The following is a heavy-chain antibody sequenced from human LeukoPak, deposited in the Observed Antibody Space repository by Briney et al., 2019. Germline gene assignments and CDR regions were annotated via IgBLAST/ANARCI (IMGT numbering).Heavy chain of an antibody. Sequence: SGPTLVNPTQTLTLTCTFSGFSLTTSGMCVSWIRQPPGKALEWLARIDWANDEYYSTSLKTRLTISKDTSKNQVVLTMTNMDPVDTATYYCARVVRGPRDTTGNYYYFDNWCQGTLVTVSS. CDR3: ARVVRGPRDTTGNYYYFDN. CDR1: GFSLTTSGMC. D-gene: IGHD3-9*01. V-gene: IGHV2-70*11. J-gene: IGHJ4*02. CDR2: IDWANDE.